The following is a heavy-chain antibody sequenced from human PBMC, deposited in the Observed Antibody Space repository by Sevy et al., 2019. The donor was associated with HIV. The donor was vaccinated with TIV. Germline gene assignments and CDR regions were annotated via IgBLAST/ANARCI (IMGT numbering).Heavy chain of an antibody. V-gene: IGHV3-30-3*02. J-gene: IGHJ4*02. CDR1: GFIFSTSP. CDR3: AKDDLGSIDY. D-gene: IGHD3-10*01. CDR2: LSYDDSDE. Sequence: GGSLRLSCVASGFIFSTSPMHWVRQAPGKGLECVVILSYDDSDENYADSVKGRFTISRDNSKNTLYLQMNSLRTEDTAVYYCAKDDLGSIDYWGQGTLVTVSS.